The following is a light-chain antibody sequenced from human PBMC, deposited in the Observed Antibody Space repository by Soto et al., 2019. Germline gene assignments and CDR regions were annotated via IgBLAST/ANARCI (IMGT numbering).Light chain of an antibody. Sequence: QSVLTQPPSVSGAPGQRVTISCTGYNSNIGAGYDVHWYQQLPGTAPKLLIYGNSNRPSGIPDRFSASKSGTSASLAITGLQVEDEADSYCQSYDSSLSGWVFGGGTKLTVL. CDR1: NSNIGAGYD. CDR2: GNS. V-gene: IGLV1-40*01. CDR3: QSYDSSLSGWV. J-gene: IGLJ3*02.